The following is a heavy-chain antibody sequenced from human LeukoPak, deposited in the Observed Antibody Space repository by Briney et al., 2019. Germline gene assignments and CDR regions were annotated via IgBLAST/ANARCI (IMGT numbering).Heavy chain of an antibody. D-gene: IGHD2-21*02. V-gene: IGHV3-7*01. J-gene: IGHJ3*02. CDR3: ARIALYCGGDCYQNAFDI. CDR2: IKQDGSEK. CDR1: GFTFSSYW. Sequence: PGGSLRLSCAASGFTFSSYWMSWVRHAPGKGLEWVANIKQDGSEKYYVDSVKGRFTISRDNAKNSLYLQMNSLRAEDTAVYYCARIALYCGGDCYQNAFDIWGQGTMVTVSS.